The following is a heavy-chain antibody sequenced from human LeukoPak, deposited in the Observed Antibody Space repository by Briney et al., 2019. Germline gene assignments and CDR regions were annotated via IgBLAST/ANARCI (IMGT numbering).Heavy chain of an antibody. CDR1: GFTFSSYA. V-gene: IGHV3-23*01. D-gene: IGHD1-26*01. J-gene: IGHJ4*02. CDR3: AKGIVGATRKINFFDY. CDR2: ISGSGGST. Sequence: PTGGSLRLSCAASGFTFSSYAMSWVRQAPGKGLEWVSAISGSGGSTYYADSVKGRFTISRDNSKTTLYLQMNSLRAEDTAVYYCAKGIVGATRKINFFDYWGQGTLVTVSS.